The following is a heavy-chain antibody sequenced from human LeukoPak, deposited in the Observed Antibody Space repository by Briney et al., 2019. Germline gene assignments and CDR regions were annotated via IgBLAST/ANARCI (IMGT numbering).Heavy chain of an antibody. Sequence: SETLSLTCTVSGGSISSYYWSWIRQPPGKGLEWIGYIYHSGSTNYNPSLKGRVTISVDTSKNQFSLKLSSVTAADTAVYYCASMDIVVVPAAMSAFDIWGQGTMVTVSS. J-gene: IGHJ3*02. CDR2: IYHSGST. CDR3: ASMDIVVVPAAMSAFDI. V-gene: IGHV4-59*01. CDR1: GGSISSYY. D-gene: IGHD2-2*03.